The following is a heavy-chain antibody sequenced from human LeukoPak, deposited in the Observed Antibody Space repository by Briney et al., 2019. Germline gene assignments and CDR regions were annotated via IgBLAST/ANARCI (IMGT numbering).Heavy chain of an antibody. CDR3: ARRGSYSSSRFQH. Sequence: SETLPLTCAVYGGSFSGYYWSWIRQPPGKGLEWIGEINHSGSTNYNPSLKSRVTISVDTSKNQFSLKLSSVTAADTAVYYCARRGSYSSSRFQHWGQGTLVTVSS. CDR1: GGSFSGYY. V-gene: IGHV4-34*01. D-gene: IGHD6-6*01. CDR2: INHSGST. J-gene: IGHJ1*01.